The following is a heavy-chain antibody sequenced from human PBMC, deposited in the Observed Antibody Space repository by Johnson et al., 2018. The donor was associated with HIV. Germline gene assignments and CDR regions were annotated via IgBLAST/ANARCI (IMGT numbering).Heavy chain of an antibody. CDR2: ISSSGSTI. D-gene: IGHD6-13*01. V-gene: IGHV3-11*04. CDR3: AREWIGHSSSWFRYAFDI. J-gene: IGHJ3*02. Sequence: QVQLVESGGGLVKPGGSLRLSCAASGFIFSDYYMSWIRQAPGKGLEWVSYISSSGSTIYYADSVKGRFTISRDNSKNTLYLQMNSLRAEDTTVYYCAREWIGHSSSWFRYAFDIWGQGTMVTVSS. CDR1: GFIFSDYY.